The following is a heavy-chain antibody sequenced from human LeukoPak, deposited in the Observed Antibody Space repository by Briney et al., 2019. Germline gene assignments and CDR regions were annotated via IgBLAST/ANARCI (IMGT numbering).Heavy chain of an antibody. V-gene: IGHV3-23*01. CDR3: ARGRYGSGSYPAYYFDY. Sequence: SGGSLRLSCAASGFTFSSYAMSWVRQAPGKGLEWVSAISGSGGSTYYADSVKGRFTISRDNSKNTLYLQMNSLRAEDTAVYYCARGRYGSGSYPAYYFDYWGQGTLVTVSS. J-gene: IGHJ4*02. CDR2: ISGSGGST. CDR1: GFTFSSYA. D-gene: IGHD3-10*01.